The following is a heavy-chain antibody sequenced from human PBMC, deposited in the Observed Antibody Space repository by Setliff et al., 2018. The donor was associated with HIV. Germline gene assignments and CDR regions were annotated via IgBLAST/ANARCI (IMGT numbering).Heavy chain of an antibody. J-gene: IGHJ3*02. CDR1: RYSVASYW. CDR2: IYPDNSDT. CDR3: ARPGISVQNAFDI. D-gene: IGHD6-19*01. V-gene: IGHV5-51*01. Sequence: PGESLKISCKGSRYSVASYWIGWVRQMPGKGREYMGVIYPDNSDTRYRPSFQGQVTISADKSITTAYLQWSSLKASDTAIYYCARPGISVQNAFDIWGQGTMVTVSS.